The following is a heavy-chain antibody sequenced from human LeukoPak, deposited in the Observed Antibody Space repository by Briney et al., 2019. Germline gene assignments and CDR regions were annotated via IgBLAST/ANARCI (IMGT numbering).Heavy chain of an antibody. J-gene: IGHJ4*02. Sequence: GGSLRLSCAASGFTFSDYYMSWVRQAPGKGLEWVSVIYSGGSTYYADSVKGRFTISRDNSKNTLYLQMNSLRAEDTAVYYCARGHSYFDYWGQGTLVTVSS. CDR2: IYSGGST. CDR1: GFTFSDYY. V-gene: IGHV3-53*01. CDR3: ARGHSYFDY.